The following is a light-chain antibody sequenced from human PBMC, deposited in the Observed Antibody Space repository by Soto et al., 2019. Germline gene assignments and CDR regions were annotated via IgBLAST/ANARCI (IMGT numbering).Light chain of an antibody. CDR2: DDT. Sequence: QSVLTQPPSVSAAPGQKVTVSCSGGTSNIGNNFVSWYQQLPGTAPKLLIYDDTKRPSGIPDRFSGSKSGTSATLGITGLQTGDEADYYCGTWDSSLSVVVFGGGTKLNVL. V-gene: IGLV1-51*01. CDR1: TSNIGNNF. J-gene: IGLJ2*01. CDR3: GTWDSSLSVVV.